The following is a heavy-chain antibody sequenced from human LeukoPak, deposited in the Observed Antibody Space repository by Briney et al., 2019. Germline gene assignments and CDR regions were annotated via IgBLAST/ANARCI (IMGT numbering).Heavy chain of an antibody. V-gene: IGHV1-2*02. CDR1: RYIFTSYY. CDR2: INPNSGGT. J-gene: IGHJ5*02. CDR3: ARGITVVPGDWFDP. D-gene: IGHD4-23*01. Sequence: ASVKVSCKASRYIFTSYYIHWVRQAPGQGLEWMGWINPNSGGTNYAQKFQDRVTMTGDTSISTAYMELSRLRSEDTAVYYCARGITVVPGDWFDPWGQGTVVTACS.